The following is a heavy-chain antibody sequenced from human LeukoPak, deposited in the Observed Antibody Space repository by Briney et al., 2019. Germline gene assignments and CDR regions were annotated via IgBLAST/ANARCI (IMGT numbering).Heavy chain of an antibody. CDR1: GFTVSSNY. V-gene: IGHV3-53*01. CDR2: IYTGGST. J-gene: IGHJ6*03. Sequence: GGSLRLSCAASGFTVSSNYMSWVRQAPRKWLEWVSFIYTGGSTYYANSVKGRFTISRDHSKNTLYLQMNSLRAEDTAVDYCAGDLGVATIDPSYYMDVWGKGTTVTVSS. D-gene: IGHD5-12*01. CDR3: AGDLGVATIDPSYYMDV.